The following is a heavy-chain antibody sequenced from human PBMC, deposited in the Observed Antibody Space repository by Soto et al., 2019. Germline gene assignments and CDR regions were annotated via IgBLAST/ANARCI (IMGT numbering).Heavy chain of an antibody. J-gene: IGHJ4*02. CDR1: GGSISSGDYY. V-gene: IGHV4-30-4*01. Sequence: KPSETLSLTCTVSGGSISSGDYYWSWIRQPPGKGLEWIGYIYYSGSTNYDPSLKSRVTISLDTSKNQFSLQLSSVTAADTAVYYCARQYCSATSCYPDHWGQGTLVTVSS. CDR3: ARQYCSATSCYPDH. D-gene: IGHD2-2*01. CDR2: IYYSGST.